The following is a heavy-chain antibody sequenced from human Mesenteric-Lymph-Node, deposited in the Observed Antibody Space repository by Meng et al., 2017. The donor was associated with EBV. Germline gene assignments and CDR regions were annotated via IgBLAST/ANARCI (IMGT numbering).Heavy chain of an antibody. CDR1: GGSISTSNW. CDR2: IYHRGST. D-gene: IGHD6-19*01. J-gene: IGHJ4*02. Sequence: QVQLQESGPRLVKPSGTLSLTCAVSGGSISTSNWWSWVRQPPGKGLEWIGEIYHRGSTNYNPSLTSRVTISVDESKNEFSLSLTSVTAADTAVYFCARVNEGQWLVRGAFDYWGQGTLVTVSS. V-gene: IGHV4-4*02. CDR3: ARVNEGQWLVRGAFDY.